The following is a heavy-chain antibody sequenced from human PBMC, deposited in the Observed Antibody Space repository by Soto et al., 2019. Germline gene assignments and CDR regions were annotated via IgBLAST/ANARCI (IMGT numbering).Heavy chain of an antibody. CDR3: ARQDGYNYHY. CDR2: ISSSSSTI. V-gene: IGHV3-48*04. J-gene: IGHJ4*02. D-gene: IGHD5-12*01. CDR1: GFTFSSYS. Sequence: GGSLRLSCAASGFTFSSYSMNWVRQAPGKGLEWVSYISSSSSTIYYADSVKGRFTISRDNAKNSLYLQMNSLRAEDTAVYYCARQDGYNYHYWGQGTLVTVSS.